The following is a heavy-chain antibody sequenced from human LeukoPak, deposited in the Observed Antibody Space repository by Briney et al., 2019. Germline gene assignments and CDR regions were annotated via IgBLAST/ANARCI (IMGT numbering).Heavy chain of an antibody. CDR3: ARLGGAVAGTDYYYYYMDV. Sequence: PGGSLRLSCAASGFTFDDYGMSWVRQAPGKGLEWVSGINWNGGSTGYADSVKGRFTISRDNAKNSLYLQMNSLRAEDTALYYCARLGGAVAGTDYYYYYMDVWGKGTTVTVSS. CDR1: GFTFDDYG. CDR2: INWNGGST. J-gene: IGHJ6*03. V-gene: IGHV3-20*04. D-gene: IGHD6-19*01.